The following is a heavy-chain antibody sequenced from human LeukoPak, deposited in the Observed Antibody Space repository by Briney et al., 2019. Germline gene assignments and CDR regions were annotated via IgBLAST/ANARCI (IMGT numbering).Heavy chain of an antibody. J-gene: IGHJ4*02. CDR1: GGSINSYY. CDR2: IYYSGSP. V-gene: IGHV4-59*05. D-gene: IGHD1-1*01. CDR3: ATWRTAKTGFDY. Sequence: SETLSLTCTVSGGSINSYYWSWIRQPPGKGLECIGSIYYSGSPYYNPSLKSRVTISVDTSKNQFSLRLSSVTAADTAVYCATWRTAKTGFDYWGQGTLVTVSS.